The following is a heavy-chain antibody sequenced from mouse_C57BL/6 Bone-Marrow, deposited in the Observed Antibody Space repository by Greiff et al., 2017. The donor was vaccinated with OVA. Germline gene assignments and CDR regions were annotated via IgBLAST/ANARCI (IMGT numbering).Heavy chain of an antibody. J-gene: IGHJ4*01. Sequence: VQLQQPGAELVMPGASVKLSCKASGYTFTSYWMHWVKQRPGQGLEWIGEIDPSDSFTNYNQKFKGKSTLTVDKSSSTAYMQLRSLTSEDAAVYYCARPGYYGAMDYWGQGTSVTVSS. CDR2: IDPSDSFT. V-gene: IGHV1-69*01. D-gene: IGHD1-1*01. CDR1: GYTFTSYW. CDR3: ARPGYYGAMDY.